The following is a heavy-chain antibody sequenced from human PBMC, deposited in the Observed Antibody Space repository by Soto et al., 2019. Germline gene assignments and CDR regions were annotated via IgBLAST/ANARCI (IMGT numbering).Heavy chain of an antibody. J-gene: IGHJ4*02. CDR2: VYSGGST. Sequence: EVHVVESGGGLIQTGGSLRLSCEVSGFSVTANYMRVVRQVPGKGLVLVSVVYSGGSTYFIYSVKGRFSITRDISKNTLSLQMNSLRAEDTAVYSCHGYGYWGQGTQVTVSS. D-gene: IGHD5-12*01. CDR1: GFSVTANY. V-gene: IGHV3-53*01. CDR3: HGYGY.